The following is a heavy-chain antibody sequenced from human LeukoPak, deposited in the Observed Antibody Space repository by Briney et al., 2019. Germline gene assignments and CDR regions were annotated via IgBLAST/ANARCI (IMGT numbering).Heavy chain of an antibody. D-gene: IGHD3-9*01. V-gene: IGHV3-30-3*01. Sequence: GGSLRLSCAASGFTFSSYAMHWVRQAPGKGLEWVAVISYDGSNKYYADSVKGRFTISRDNSKNTLYLQMNSLRAEDTAVYYCAKWGDYDVLTGYYDSDYWGQGTLVTVSS. CDR3: AKWGDYDVLTGYYDSDY. J-gene: IGHJ4*02. CDR2: ISYDGSNK. CDR1: GFTFSSYA.